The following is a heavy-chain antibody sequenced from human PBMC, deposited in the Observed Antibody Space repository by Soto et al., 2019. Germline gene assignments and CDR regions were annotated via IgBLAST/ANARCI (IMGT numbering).Heavy chain of an antibody. CDR3: AREPYYGSGYNWFDP. CDR1: SFSISSGYY. Sequence: PSETLSLTCAVSSFSISSGYYWGWVRQPPGKGLEWIGYIYYSESTNYNPSLKSRVTISVDTSKNQFSLKLSSVTAADTAVYYCAREPYYGSGYNWFDPWGQGTLVTVSS. V-gene: IGHV4-61*01. J-gene: IGHJ5*02. CDR2: IYYSEST. D-gene: IGHD3-10*01.